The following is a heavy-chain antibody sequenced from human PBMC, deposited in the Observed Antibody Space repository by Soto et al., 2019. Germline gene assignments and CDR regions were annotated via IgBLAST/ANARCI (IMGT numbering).Heavy chain of an antibody. D-gene: IGHD4-17*01. V-gene: IGHV3-33*01. CDR2: IWYDGSNK. J-gene: IGHJ6*03. Sequence: SLRLSCAASGFTFSSYGMHWVRQAPGKGLEWVAVIWYDGSNKYYADSVKGRFTISRDNSKNTLYLQMNSLRAEDTAVYYCAREVRDYVYYYYYMDVWGKGTTVNVSS. CDR3: AREVRDYVYYYYYMDV. CDR1: GFTFSSYG.